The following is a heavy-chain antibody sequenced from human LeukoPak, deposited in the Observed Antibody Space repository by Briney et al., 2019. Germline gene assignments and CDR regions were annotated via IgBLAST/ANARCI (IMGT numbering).Heavy chain of an antibody. V-gene: IGHV4-39*01. J-gene: IGHJ2*01. CDR1: GGSISSSSYY. CDR3: ARRSIYWYFDF. CDR2: IYYSGST. Sequence: SETLSLTCTVSGGSISSSSYYWGWIRQPPGKGLEWIGSIYYSGSTYYNPSLQSRVTISKDTSENQFSLKLTSVTAADMGVYFCARRSIYWYFDFWGRGTLVTVSS. D-gene: IGHD3-10*01.